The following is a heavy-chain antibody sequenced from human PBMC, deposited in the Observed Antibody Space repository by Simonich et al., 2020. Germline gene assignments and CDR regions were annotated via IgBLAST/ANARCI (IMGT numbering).Heavy chain of an antibody. CDR2: SNPNSGGT. Sequence: QVQLVQSGAEVKKPGASVKVSCKASGYTFTGYYMHWVRQAPGQGLEWVWRSNPNSGGTNYEQKFQGRVTMTRETSISTAYMELSRLRSDDTAVYYCARDLRVSYYYYYYMDVWGKGTTVTVSS. J-gene: IGHJ6*03. CDR1: GYTFTGYY. V-gene: IGHV1-2*02. CDR3: ARDLRVSYYYYYYMDV.